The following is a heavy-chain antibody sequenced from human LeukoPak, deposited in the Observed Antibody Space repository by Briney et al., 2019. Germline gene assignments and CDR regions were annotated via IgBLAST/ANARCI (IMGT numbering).Heavy chain of an antibody. Sequence: GGAMSLCCAASEFSLSKYEMNWVRQAPGKGVEWVAVLWYDGSNKYYADSVKGRFIISRDNSKNTLYLQKNSLRAEDTAVYYCARTHPDRVATQGYYYYGMDVWGQGTTVTVSS. CDR2: LWYDGSNK. J-gene: IGHJ6*02. V-gene: IGHV3-33*07. CDR1: EFSLSKYE. CDR3: ARTHPDRVATQGYYYYGMDV. D-gene: IGHD5-12*01.